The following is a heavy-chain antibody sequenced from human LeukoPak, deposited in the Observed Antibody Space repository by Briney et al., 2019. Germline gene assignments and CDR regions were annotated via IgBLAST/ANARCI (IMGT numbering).Heavy chain of an antibody. J-gene: IGHJ4*02. Sequence: ASLKVSCKPSGYTVTSYGISWVRQAPGQGLEGMGWISAYNGNTNYAQKLQGRVTMTTDTSTSTAYMALRSLRSDDTAVYYCATTLGLWFGEPIDYWGQGTVVTVSS. CDR1: GYTVTSYG. V-gene: IGHV1-18*01. CDR3: ATTLGLWFGEPIDY. D-gene: IGHD3-10*01. CDR2: ISAYNGNT.